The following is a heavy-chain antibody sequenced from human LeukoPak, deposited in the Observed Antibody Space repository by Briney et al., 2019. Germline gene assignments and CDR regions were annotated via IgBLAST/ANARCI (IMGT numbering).Heavy chain of an antibody. J-gene: IGHJ5*02. Sequence: GSLRLSCAASGFTFSDYYMTWIRQPPGKGLEWIGSIYYSGSTYYNPSLKSRVTISVDTSKNQFSLKLSSVTAADTAVYYCARDKGRSWFDPWGQGTLVTVSS. CDR1: GFTFSDYY. CDR2: IYYSGST. CDR3: ARDKGRSWFDP. V-gene: IGHV4-38-2*02. D-gene: IGHD2-15*01.